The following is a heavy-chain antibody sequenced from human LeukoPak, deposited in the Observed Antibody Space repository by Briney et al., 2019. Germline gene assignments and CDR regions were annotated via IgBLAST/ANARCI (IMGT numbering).Heavy chain of an antibody. Sequence: ASVTVSCKASGYTFINYGLTWVRQAPGQGFEWMGWISAYTGSTNYAQKLQGRVTMPTDPSTSTAYMDLRSLRSDDTAVYYCARTVGATGAFDIWGQGTMVSVSS. CDR2: ISAYTGST. D-gene: IGHD1-26*01. V-gene: IGHV1-18*01. CDR1: GYTFINYG. CDR3: ARTVGATGAFDI. J-gene: IGHJ3*02.